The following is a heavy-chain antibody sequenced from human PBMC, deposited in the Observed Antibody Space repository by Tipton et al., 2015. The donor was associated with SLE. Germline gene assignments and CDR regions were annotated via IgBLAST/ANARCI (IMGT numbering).Heavy chain of an antibody. CDR3: ASFPYSSSSFGY. Sequence: TLSLTCTVSGGSISSYYWSWIRQPPGKGLEWIGYIYYSGSTNYNPSLKSRVTISVDTSKNQFSLKLSSVTAADTAVYYCASFPYSSSSFGYWGQGTLVTVSS. J-gene: IGHJ4*02. V-gene: IGHV4-59*01. D-gene: IGHD6-6*01. CDR1: GGSISSYY. CDR2: IYYSGST.